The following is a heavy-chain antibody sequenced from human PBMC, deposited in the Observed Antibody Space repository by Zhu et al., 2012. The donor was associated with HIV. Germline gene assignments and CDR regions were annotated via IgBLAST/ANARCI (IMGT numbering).Heavy chain of an antibody. V-gene: IGHV4-38-2*02. CDR1: GYSIYRGYY. CDR3: ARQRAAVLATRXQWSVYFDL. D-gene: IGHD3-3*01. J-gene: IGHJ2*01. Sequence: QVQLQESGPGLVKPSETLSLTCTVSGYSIYRGYYWGWIRLPPGKGLEWIGTIYHSGSTFYSPSLKSRVTMSVDTSKNQFSLKVDSVTAADTAMYYCARQRAAVLATRXQWSVYFDLWGRGTLVTVSS. CDR2: IYHSGST.